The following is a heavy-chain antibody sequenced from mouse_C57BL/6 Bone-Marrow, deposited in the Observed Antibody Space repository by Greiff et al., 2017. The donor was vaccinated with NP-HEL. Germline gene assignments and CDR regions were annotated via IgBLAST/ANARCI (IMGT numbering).Heavy chain of an antibody. V-gene: IGHV14-4*01. D-gene: IGHD1-1*01. J-gene: IGHJ3*01. CDR1: GFNIKDDY. CDR2: IDPENGDT. Sequence: VQLQQSGAELVRPGASVTLSCTASGFNIKDDYMHWVKQRPEQGLEWIGWIDPENGDTEYASKFQGKATITADTSSNTAYLQLSSLTSEDTAVYYCTSVVAKSGFAYWGQGTLVTVSA. CDR3: TSVVAKSGFAY.